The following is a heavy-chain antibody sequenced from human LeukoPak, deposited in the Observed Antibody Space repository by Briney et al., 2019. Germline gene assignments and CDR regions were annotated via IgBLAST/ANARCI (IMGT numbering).Heavy chain of an antibody. CDR1: GFTFSTYS. CDR2: ISSSSGTI. V-gene: IGHV3-48*04. J-gene: IGHJ6*04. Sequence: PGGPLRLSCAASGFTFSTYSMNWVRQAPGKGLEWLSYISSSSGTIYLADSVKGRFTISRDNAKNSLYLQMNSLRAEDTAVYYCARDGNLLDVWGKGTTVTVSS. CDR3: ARDGNLLDV.